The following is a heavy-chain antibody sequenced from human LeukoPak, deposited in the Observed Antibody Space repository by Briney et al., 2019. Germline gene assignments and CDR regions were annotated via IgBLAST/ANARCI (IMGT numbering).Heavy chain of an antibody. CDR2: IYYSGTT. CDR1: GGSISPYY. D-gene: IGHD2-15*01. J-gene: IGHJ4*02. V-gene: IGHV4-59*08. CDR3: ARNVVLDY. Sequence: SETLSLTCTVSGGSISPYYWSWIRQPPGKGLEWIGYIYYSGTTHYNPSLESRVTMSVDTSKNQFSLKLSSVTAADTAVYYCARNVVLDYWGQGTLVTVSS.